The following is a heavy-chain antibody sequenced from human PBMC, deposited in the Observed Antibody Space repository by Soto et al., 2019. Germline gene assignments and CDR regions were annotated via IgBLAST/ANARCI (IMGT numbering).Heavy chain of an antibody. V-gene: IGHV1-18*01. CDR2: ISAHDGNT. CDR3: GTRRYGDY. CDR1: GYGFTTYG. J-gene: IGHJ4*02. Sequence: QVHLVQSGAEVKTPGASVKVSCQGSGYGFTTYGITWVRQAPGQALEWMAWISAHDGNTKYAQKLQGRVTVTRDTSTSTAYMELRSLMSDDAAVYYCGTRRYGDYWCEGARGTVSS. D-gene: IGHD1-1*01.